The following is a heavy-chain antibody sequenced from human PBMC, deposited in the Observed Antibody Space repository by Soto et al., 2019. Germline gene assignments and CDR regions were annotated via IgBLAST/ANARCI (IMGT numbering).Heavy chain of an antibody. CDR2: IYYSGST. D-gene: IGHD2-15*01. Sequence: PSETLSLTCTVSGGSISSSSYYWGWIRQPPGKGLEWIGSIYYSGSTYYNPSLKSRVTISVDTSKNQFSLKLSSMTAADTAVYYCARRSNNIGYCSGGSCSWGMDVWGQGTTVTVSS. CDR1: GGSISSSSYY. J-gene: IGHJ6*02. V-gene: IGHV4-39*01. CDR3: ARRSNNIGYCSGGSCSWGMDV.